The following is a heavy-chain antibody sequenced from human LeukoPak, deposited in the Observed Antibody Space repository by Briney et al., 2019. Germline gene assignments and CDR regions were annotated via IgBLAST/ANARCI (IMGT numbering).Heavy chain of an antibody. J-gene: IGHJ4*02. CDR1: ESIVSGNY. CDR3: AKDVSYYDSSGYPLDY. CDR2: IHTGGGT. Sequence: GGSLRLSCAASESIVSGNYMTWVRQAPGKGLEWLSVIHTGGGTYYADSVKGRFTISRDNSKNTLYLQMNSLRAEDTAVYYCAKDVSYYDSSGYPLDYWGQGTLVTVSS. D-gene: IGHD3-22*01. V-gene: IGHV3-53*01.